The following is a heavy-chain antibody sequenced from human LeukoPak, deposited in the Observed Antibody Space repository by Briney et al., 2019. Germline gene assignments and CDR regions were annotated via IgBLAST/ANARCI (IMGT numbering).Heavy chain of an antibody. CDR1: GFTFSAYA. D-gene: IGHD3-10*02. V-gene: IGHV3-23*01. J-gene: IGHJ6*02. Sequence: GGSLRLSCEASGFTFSAYAMTWVRQAPGKGLEWVSPIGSDNKPHYSESVKGRFAISRDNSKSMLFLQLNSLRAEDTALYYCARDLHYYVAMDVRGQGTTVTVSS. CDR2: IGSDNKP. CDR3: ARDLHYYVAMDV.